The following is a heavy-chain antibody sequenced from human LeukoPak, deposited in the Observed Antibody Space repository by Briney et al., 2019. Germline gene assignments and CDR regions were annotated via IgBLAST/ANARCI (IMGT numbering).Heavy chain of an antibody. CDR1: GFTFSDYW. Sequence: GGSLRLSCAASGFTFSDYWMTWVRQSPGKGLEWVANIKQDGSEKNYVDSVKGRFTISRDNAKNSLYLQMNSLRAEDTAVCYCVRGRLTTDYWGQGTLVTVSS. J-gene: IGHJ4*02. CDR2: IKQDGSEK. V-gene: IGHV3-7*05. CDR3: VRGRLTTDY. D-gene: IGHD1-1*01.